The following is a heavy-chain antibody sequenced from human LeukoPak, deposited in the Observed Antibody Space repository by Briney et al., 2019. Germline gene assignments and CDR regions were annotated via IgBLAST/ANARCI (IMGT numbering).Heavy chain of an antibody. D-gene: IGHD3-22*01. CDR3: ARDIYYYDSSGYYFPGGSDY. Sequence: PGRSLRLSCAASGFIFSDYYMSWIRQAPAKWLEWVSYISSGGSNIYYADSVKGRFTISRDNAKNSLYLQMNSLRAEDTAVYYCARDIYYYDSSGYYFPGGSDYWGQGTLVTVSS. CDR2: ISSGGSNI. CDR1: GFIFSDYY. J-gene: IGHJ4*02. V-gene: IGHV3-11*04.